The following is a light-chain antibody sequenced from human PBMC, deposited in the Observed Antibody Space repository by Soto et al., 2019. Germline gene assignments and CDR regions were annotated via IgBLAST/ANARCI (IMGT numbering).Light chain of an antibody. CDR2: DAS. J-gene: IGKJ5*01. CDR3: QKSSGWPPIT. Sequence: EIVLTQTPATLCLSPGERAARSWRASQSVNTYLAWYQQKPGQAPRLLIYDASKRATGIPARFSGSGSGTDFTLTIRSLEPEDLAIYYGQKSSGWPPITGGHGTRLEI. V-gene: IGKV3-11*01. CDR1: QSVNTY.